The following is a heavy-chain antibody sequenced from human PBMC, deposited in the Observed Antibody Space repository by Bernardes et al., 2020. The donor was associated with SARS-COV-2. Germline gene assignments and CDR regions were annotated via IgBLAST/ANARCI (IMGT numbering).Heavy chain of an antibody. Sequence: SETLSLTCSVSGDSVSSGTFYWSWIRQPPGKGLEWIGYVYYSGSTNYNPSLNSRVTISVDTSKNQFSLKLNSVTAADSAVYYCARRYGSGSYYRFDPWGQGILVTVSS. CDR2: VYYSGST. J-gene: IGHJ5*02. CDR1: GDSVSSGTFY. CDR3: ARRYGSGSYYRFDP. V-gene: IGHV4-61*01. D-gene: IGHD3-10*01.